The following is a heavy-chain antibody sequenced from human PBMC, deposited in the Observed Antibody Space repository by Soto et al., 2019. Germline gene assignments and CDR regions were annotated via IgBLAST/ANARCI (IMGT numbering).Heavy chain of an antibody. Sequence: RSLTCTVSGGSISSYYWSWIRQPAGKGLEWIGRIYTSGSTNYNPSLKSRVTMSVDTSKNQFSLKLSSVTAADTAVYYCARSVVVGLYYYYYGMDVWGQGTTVTVS. CDR3: ARSVVVGLYYYYYGMDV. CDR1: GGSISSYY. CDR2: IYTSGST. D-gene: IGHD3-22*01. J-gene: IGHJ6*02. V-gene: IGHV4-4*07.